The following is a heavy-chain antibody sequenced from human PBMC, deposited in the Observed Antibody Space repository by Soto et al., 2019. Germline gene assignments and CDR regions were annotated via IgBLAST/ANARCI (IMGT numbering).Heavy chain of an antibody. CDR2: ISYDGSNK. CDR1: GFTFSSYG. D-gene: IGHD6-19*01. CDR3: AKLYSSGPFGGHYFDY. J-gene: IGHJ4*02. Sequence: GGSLRLSCAASGFTFSSYGMHWVRQAPGKGLEWVAVISYDGSNKYYADSVKGRFTISRDNSKNTLYLQMNSLRAEDTAVYYCAKLYSSGPFGGHYFDYWGQGTLVTVSS. V-gene: IGHV3-30*18.